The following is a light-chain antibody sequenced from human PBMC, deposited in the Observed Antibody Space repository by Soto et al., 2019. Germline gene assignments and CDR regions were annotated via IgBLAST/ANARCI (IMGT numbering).Light chain of an antibody. J-gene: IGLJ2*01. CDR3: SSYAGSNIPP. V-gene: IGLV2-8*01. CDR1: RSDVGGYNC. CDR2: EVS. Sequence: QSALTHPPSASGSPGQSVTISYTGTRSDVGGYNCVSWYQQHPGKAPKLMIYEVSKRPSGVPDRFSGSKSGNTASLTVSGLQAENEADYYCSSYAGSNIPPFGGGTKLTVL.